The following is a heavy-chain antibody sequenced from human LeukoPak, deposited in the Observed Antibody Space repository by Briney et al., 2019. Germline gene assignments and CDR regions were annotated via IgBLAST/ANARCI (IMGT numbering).Heavy chain of an antibody. D-gene: IGHD5-24*01. J-gene: IGHJ4*02. CDR2: ISGSGGST. CDR1: GFTFSSYV. Sequence: GGSLRLSCAASGFTFSSYVMSWVRQAPGKGLEWVSAISGSGGSTYYAASVKGRFAISRDTSKNTLYLQMNSLRAEDTAIYYCARAVEMATIDYWGQGTLVTVSS. V-gene: IGHV3-23*01. CDR3: ARAVEMATIDY.